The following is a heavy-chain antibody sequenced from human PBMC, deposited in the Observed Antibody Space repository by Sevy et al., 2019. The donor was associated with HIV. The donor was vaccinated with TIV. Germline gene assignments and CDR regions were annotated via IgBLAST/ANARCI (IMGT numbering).Heavy chain of an antibody. J-gene: IGHJ4*02. CDR2: ISSSSSYI. Sequence: GSLRLSCAASGFTFSSYSMNWVRQAPGKGLEWVSSISSSSSYIYYADSVKGRFTISRDNAKNSLYLQMNSLRAEDTAVYYCARSSYSGYDYGANADYWGQGTLVTVSS. V-gene: IGHV3-21*01. D-gene: IGHD5-12*01. CDR1: GFTFSSYS. CDR3: ARSSYSGYDYGANADY.